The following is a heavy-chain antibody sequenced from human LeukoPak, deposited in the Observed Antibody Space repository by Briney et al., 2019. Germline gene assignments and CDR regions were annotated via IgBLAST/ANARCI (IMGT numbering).Heavy chain of an antibody. J-gene: IGHJ4*02. V-gene: IGHV3-30*18. CDR1: GINFSRYG. Sequence: GGSLRLSCSASGINFSRYGMHWVRQAQGKGLEWVAVVSYDGRDKYYADSVKGRFTISRDNSKNTVFLQMSSLTIADTAIYYCAKDGRFFTSGTYPPDYWGQGTLVTVSS. CDR2: VSYDGRDK. CDR3: AKDGRFFTSGTYPPDY. D-gene: IGHD3-10*01.